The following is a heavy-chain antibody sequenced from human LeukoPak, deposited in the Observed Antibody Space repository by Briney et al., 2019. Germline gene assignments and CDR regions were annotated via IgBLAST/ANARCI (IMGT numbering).Heavy chain of an antibody. CDR2: LYSDGNT. CDR3: ARGVEPLAANTLAY. D-gene: IGHD1-14*01. J-gene: IGHJ4*02. CDR1: GVTVITND. Sequence: PGGSLRLSCAASGVTVITNDKTWGRQAPGKGLEWGSVLYSDGNTKYADSVQGRFTISRDNSKNTLYLEMNSLSPDDTAVYYCARGVEPLAANTLAYWGQGTLVTVSS. V-gene: IGHV3-53*01.